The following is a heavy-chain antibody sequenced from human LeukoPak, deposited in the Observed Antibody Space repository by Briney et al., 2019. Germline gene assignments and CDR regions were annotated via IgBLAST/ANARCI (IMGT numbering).Heavy chain of an antibody. V-gene: IGHV3-23*01. Sequence: GGSLRLSCAASGFTFSSYAMSWVRQAPGKGLEWVSTISGSGGSTHFADSVKGRFTISRDNSKNTLYLQMNSLRAEDTAVYYCAKDHVGRSGSYLAFDYWGQGTLVTVSS. J-gene: IGHJ4*02. D-gene: IGHD1-26*01. CDR2: ISGSGGST. CDR1: GFTFSSYA. CDR3: AKDHVGRSGSYLAFDY.